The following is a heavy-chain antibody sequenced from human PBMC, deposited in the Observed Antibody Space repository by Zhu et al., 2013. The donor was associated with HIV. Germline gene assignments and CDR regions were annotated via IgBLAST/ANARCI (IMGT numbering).Heavy chain of an antibody. Sequence: EVQLVESGGGLVKPGGSLRLSCAASGFTFSSYSMNWVRQAPGKGLEWVSSISSSSSYIYYADSVKGRFTISRDNAKNSLYLQMNSLRAEDTAVYYCARAPRGSSWYFDYYYYGMDVWGQGTTVTVSS. CDR2: ISSSSSYI. CDR1: GFTFSSYS. D-gene: IGHD6-13*01. V-gene: IGHV3-21*01. CDR3: ARAPRGSSWYFDYYYYGMDV. J-gene: IGHJ6*02.